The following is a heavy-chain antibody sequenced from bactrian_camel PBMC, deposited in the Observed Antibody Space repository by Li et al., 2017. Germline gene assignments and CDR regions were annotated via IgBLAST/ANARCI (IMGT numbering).Heavy chain of an antibody. Sequence: HVQLVESGGGSVEAGGSLRLSCAASGYSSSTSCMGWFRQAPGKAREAVATFDSDGDTSYADSVKGRFTIAKDNAKNTLYLQMNSLKPEDTAMYYCAADTRRYSSLFSRGANCLTRRGYNNWGQGTQVTVS. J-gene: IGHJ4*01. D-gene: IGHD1*01. CDR1: GYSSSTSC. CDR3: AADTRRYSSLFSRGANCLTRRGYNN. CDR2: FDSDGDT. V-gene: IGHV3S53*01.